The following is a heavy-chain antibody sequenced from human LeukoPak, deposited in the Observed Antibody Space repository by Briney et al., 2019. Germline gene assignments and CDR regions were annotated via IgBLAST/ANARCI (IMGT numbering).Heavy chain of an antibody. CDR3: ARHPNYDFWSGYPYYFDY. D-gene: IGHD3-3*01. Sequence: GSLRLSCAASGFTFSDYYMSWIRQAPGKGLEWIGSIYHSGSTYYNPSLKSRVTISVDTSKNQFSLKLSSVTAADTAVYYCARHPNYDFWSGYPYYFDYWGQGTLVTVSS. V-gene: IGHV4-38-2*01. J-gene: IGHJ4*02. CDR1: GFTFSDYY. CDR2: IYHSGST.